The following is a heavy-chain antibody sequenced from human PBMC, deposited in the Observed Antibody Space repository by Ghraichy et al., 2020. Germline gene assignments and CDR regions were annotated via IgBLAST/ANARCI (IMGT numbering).Heavy chain of an antibody. J-gene: IGHJ2*01. CDR2: IYTSGST. V-gene: IGHV4-61*02. Sequence: TLSLTCTVSGGSISSGSYYWSWIRQPAGKGLEWIGRIYTSGSTNYNPSLKSRVTISVDTSKNQFSLKLSSVTAADTAVYYCARAAADYSSSWYPSYWYFDLWGRGTLVTVSS. CDR1: GGSISSGSYY. D-gene: IGHD6-13*01. CDR3: ARAAADYSSSWYPSYWYFDL.